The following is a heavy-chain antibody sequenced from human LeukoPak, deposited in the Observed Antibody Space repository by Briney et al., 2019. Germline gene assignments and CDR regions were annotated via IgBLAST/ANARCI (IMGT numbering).Heavy chain of an antibody. CDR1: GYSFTNHW. V-gene: IGHV5-51*01. CDR2: IYPGDSDT. Sequence: GESLKISCKGSGYSFTNHWIGWVRQMPGKGLEWMGIIYPGDSDTRYSPSFQGQVTISADKSISTAYLQWSSLKASDTAMYYCFTTVTTSGWGKYWGQGTLVTVSS. J-gene: IGHJ4*02. CDR3: FTTVTTSGWGKY. D-gene: IGHD4-17*01.